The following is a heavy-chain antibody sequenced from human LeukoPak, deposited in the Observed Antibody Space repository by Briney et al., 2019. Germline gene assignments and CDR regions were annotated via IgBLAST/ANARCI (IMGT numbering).Heavy chain of an antibody. V-gene: IGHV3-20*04. J-gene: IGHJ4*02. CDR3: AVGYYDSSGYYCDY. CDR1: GLTSDEYG. Sequence: GGSLRLSCAASGLTSDEYGMSWVRQAPGEGLEWVAGINWDGGGTGYADSVKGRFTISRDNAKNSLYLQMNSLRAEDTALYYCAVGYYDSSGYYCDYWGQGTLVTVSS. CDR2: INWDGGGT. D-gene: IGHD3-22*01.